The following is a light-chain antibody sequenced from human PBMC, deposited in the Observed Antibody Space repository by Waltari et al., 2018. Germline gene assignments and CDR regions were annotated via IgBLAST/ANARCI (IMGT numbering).Light chain of an antibody. Sequence: EIVLTQSPATLSLSPGARATLTGRASESVRNYLAWYQQKPGQPPRLLIYDASNRAPGTPVRFSGSGSGTDFTLTISSLEPEDFALYYCHQRFNWPLTFGGGTKVEIK. CDR3: HQRFNWPLT. J-gene: IGKJ4*01. CDR1: ESVRNY. CDR2: DAS. V-gene: IGKV3-11*01.